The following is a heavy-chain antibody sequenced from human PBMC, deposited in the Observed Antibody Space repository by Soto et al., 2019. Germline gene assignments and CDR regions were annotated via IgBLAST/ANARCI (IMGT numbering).Heavy chain of an antibody. J-gene: IGHJ4*02. D-gene: IGHD2-2*01. CDR2: INDDGITT. V-gene: IGHV3-74*01. Sequence: GGSLRLSCAASGFTFSSYRMHWVRQAPGKGLVWVSRINDDGITTSDADSVKGRFTISRDNAKNTLYLQMNSLRAEDTAVYYCARDGTSCYDYWGQGTLVTVSS. CDR1: GFTFSSYR. CDR3: ARDGTSCYDY.